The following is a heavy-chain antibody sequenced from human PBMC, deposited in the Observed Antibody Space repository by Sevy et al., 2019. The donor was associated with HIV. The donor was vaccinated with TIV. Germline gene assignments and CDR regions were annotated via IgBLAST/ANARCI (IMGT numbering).Heavy chain of an antibody. V-gene: IGHV1-2*02. CDR2: XXXNSGGT. Sequence: ASVKVSCKASGYTFTGXYXXXXXXXXGXGLXXXXXXXXNSGGTNYGQNFQGRVTMTRDTSISTAYMELSRLRSDDTAVYYCARDNDYCISRNCPLYGMDVWGQGTTVTVSS. J-gene: IGHJ6*02. CDR3: ARDNDYCISRNCPLYGMDV. CDR1: GYTFTGXY. D-gene: IGHD2-2*01.